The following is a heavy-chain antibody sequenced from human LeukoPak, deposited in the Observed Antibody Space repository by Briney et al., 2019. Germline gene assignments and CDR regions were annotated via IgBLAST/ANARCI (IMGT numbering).Heavy chain of an antibody. CDR1: GYSFTNYG. V-gene: IGHV1-18*01. D-gene: IGHD3-16*01. CDR3: ANYGVVLATYGSPSPFVY. Sequence: GASVKVSCKASGYSFTNYGISWVRQAPGPGLEWMGRISAYNGYTHFAQKFQGRVTMTTDTSTSTAYMELRSLRSDDTAVYYCANYGVVLATYGSPSPFVYWGQGTLVTVSS. J-gene: IGHJ4*02. CDR2: ISAYNGYT.